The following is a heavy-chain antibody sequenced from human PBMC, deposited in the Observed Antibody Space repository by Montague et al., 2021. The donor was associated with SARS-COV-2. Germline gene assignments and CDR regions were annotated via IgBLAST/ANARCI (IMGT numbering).Heavy chain of an antibody. V-gene: IGHV4-34*01. CDR3: ARGPVGVSARLRYYFDQ. CDR2: VNHSGHT. D-gene: IGHD2-8*01. Sequence: SETLSLTCAVYGGSLSGDHWSWIRQPPGKGLEWIGEVNHSGHTSXDVSLTSRVTMSVDTYKSQFSLKVRSVTAADTAVYYCARGPVGVSARLRYYFDQWGQGTLVTVSS. CDR1: GGSLSGDH. J-gene: IGHJ4*02.